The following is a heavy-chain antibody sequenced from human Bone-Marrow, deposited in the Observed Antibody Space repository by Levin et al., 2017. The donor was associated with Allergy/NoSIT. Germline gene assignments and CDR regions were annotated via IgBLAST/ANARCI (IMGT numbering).Heavy chain of an antibody. Sequence: GESLKISCAASGFTFSSYAMHWVRQAPGKGLEWVAVISYDGSNKYYADSVKGRFTISRDNSKNTLYLQMNSLRAEDTAVYYCARDGGRRDGYNNTDYFDYWGQGTLVTVSS. CDR1: GFTFSSYA. D-gene: IGHD5-24*01. CDR3: ARDGGRRDGYNNTDYFDY. V-gene: IGHV3-30-3*01. CDR2: ISYDGSNK. J-gene: IGHJ4*02.